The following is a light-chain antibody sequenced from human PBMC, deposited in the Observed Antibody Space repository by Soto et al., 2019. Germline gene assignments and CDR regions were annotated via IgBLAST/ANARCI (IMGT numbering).Light chain of an antibody. CDR3: QHYGTSWT. V-gene: IGKV3-20*01. CDR1: QSISSSF. J-gene: IGKJ1*01. Sequence: EIVLTQSPGTLSLSPGERATLSCRASQSISSSFLAWYQQKPGQAPRLLIYGASRRATGIPDRFSGSGSGTDFTLTIGRLEPEDFAVFYCQHYGTSWTFGHGTKVEIK. CDR2: GAS.